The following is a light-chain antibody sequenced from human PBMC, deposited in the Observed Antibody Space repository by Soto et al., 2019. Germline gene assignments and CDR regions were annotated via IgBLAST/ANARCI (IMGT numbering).Light chain of an antibody. CDR2: AAS. CDR1: QAISSY. Sequence: DIQMTQSPSSLSASIGDRVTITCRASQAISSYLAWYQQRPGRVPEVLIYAASTLQSGVPSRFTGSGSGTDFTLTINSLQPEDVATYYCQEYYSAPWTFGQGTKVEIK. CDR3: QEYYSAPWT. V-gene: IGKV1-27*01. J-gene: IGKJ1*01.